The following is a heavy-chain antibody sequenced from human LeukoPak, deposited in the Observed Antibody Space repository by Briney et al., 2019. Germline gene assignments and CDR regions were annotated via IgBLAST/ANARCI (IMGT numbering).Heavy chain of an antibody. V-gene: IGHV1-18*01. CDR3: ARARGYSSSSLSADYYYYYMDV. Sequence: GASVKVSCKASGGTFSSYAISWVRQAPGQGLEWMGWISAYNGNTNYAQKLQGRVTMTTDTSTSTAYMELRSLRSDDTAVYYCARARGYSSSSLSADYYYYYMDVWGKGTTVTVSS. CDR1: GGTFSSYA. J-gene: IGHJ6*03. D-gene: IGHD6-6*01. CDR2: ISAYNGNT.